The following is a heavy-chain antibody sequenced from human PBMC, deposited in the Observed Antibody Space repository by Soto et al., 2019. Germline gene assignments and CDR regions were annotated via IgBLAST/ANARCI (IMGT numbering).Heavy chain of an antibody. D-gene: IGHD4-17*01. CDR3: ARVRTDYGDNPAATDFDY. CDR2: TYYRSKWYN. V-gene: IGHV6-1*01. CDR1: GDSVSSNSAV. J-gene: IGHJ4*02. Sequence: QVQLQQSGPGLVKPSQTLSLTCAISGDSVSSNSAVWSWIRQSPSRGLGWLGRTYYRSKWYNEYAVSVQSRMTINPDTSKNQFSLHLNSVIPEDTAVYSCARVRTDYGDNPAATDFDYWGQGTLVTVSS.